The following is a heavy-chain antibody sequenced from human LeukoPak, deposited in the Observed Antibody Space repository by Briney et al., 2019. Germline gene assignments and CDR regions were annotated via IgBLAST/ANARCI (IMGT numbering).Heavy chain of an antibody. D-gene: IGHD6-13*01. CDR1: GYSFASYS. J-gene: IGHJ4*02. V-gene: IGHV5-51*01. CDR3: ARQGQQLTRGGYFDF. Sequence: GESLKISCKGSGYSFASYSIGWVRQMPGKGLEWMGIIYPDGSDPRYSPSFQGQVTISADKSISTAYLQWSSLKASDIAMYYCARQGQQLTRGGYFDFWGQGTLVTVSS. CDR2: IYPDGSDP.